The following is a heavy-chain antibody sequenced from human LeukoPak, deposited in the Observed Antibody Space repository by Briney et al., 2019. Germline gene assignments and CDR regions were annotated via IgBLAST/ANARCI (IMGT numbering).Heavy chain of an antibody. J-gene: IGHJ4*02. CDR1: GGSISSYY. CDR2: IYTSGST. CDR3: ASGGYYDSSGYYPFDY. Sequence: SETLSLTCTVSGGSISSYYWSWIRQPAGKGLEWIGRIYTSGSTNYNPSLKSRVTISVDTSKNQFSLKLSSVTAADTAVYCCASGGYYDSSGYYPFDYWGQGTLVTVSS. D-gene: IGHD3-22*01. V-gene: IGHV4-4*07.